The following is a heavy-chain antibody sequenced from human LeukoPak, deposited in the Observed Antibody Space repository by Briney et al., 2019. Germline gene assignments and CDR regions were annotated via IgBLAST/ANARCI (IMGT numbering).Heavy chain of an antibody. V-gene: IGHV3-23*01. CDR1: GFTFSSYA. CDR2: ISSSGGST. Sequence: QPGGSLRLSCAASGFTFSSYAMSWVRQAPGKGLEWVSAISSSGGSTYYADSVKGRFTISRDNSKNTLYLQMNSLRAEDTAVYYCAKDLRRGDKYSSGSYWGQGTLVTVSS. J-gene: IGHJ4*02. D-gene: IGHD6-19*01. CDR3: AKDLRRGDKYSSGSY.